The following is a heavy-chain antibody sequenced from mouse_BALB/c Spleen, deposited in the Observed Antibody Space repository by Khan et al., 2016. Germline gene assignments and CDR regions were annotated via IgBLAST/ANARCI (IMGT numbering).Heavy chain of an antibody. V-gene: IGHV4-1*02. Sequence: EVKLLESGGGLVQPGGSLKLSCAASGFDFSRYWMSWVRQAPGKGLEWIGDINPDSSTINYTPSLKDKFIISRDNAKNTLYLQMSKVRSEDATLYYSARQGGYGYDVDWGQGTTLTVSS. CDR2: INPDSSTI. D-gene: IGHD2-2*01. CDR1: GFDFSRYW. J-gene: IGHJ2*01. CDR3: ARQGGYGYDVD.